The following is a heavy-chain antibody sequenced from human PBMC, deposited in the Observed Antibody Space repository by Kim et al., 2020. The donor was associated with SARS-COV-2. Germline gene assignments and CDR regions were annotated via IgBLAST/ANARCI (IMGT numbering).Heavy chain of an antibody. V-gene: IGHV3-7*01. CDR3: ARDDGFRSIDH. J-gene: IGHJ4*02. CDR2: K. D-gene: IGHD6-25*01. Sequence: KFYVASVEGRFTVSRDNAKNSVYLQMNGLRAEDTAVYYCARDDGFRSIDHWGQGTLVTVSS.